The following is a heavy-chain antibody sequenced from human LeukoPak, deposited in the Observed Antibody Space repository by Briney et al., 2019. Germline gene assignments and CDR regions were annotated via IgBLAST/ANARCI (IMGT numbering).Heavy chain of an antibody. V-gene: IGHV4-34*01. J-gene: IGHJ6*02. CDR2: INHSGST. Sequence: SETLSLTCAVYGGSFSGYYWSWIRQPPGKGLEWIGEINHSGSTNYNPSLKSRVTISVDTSKNQFSLKLSSVTAADTAVYYCARDRRTEGYGMDVWGQGTTVTVSS. D-gene: IGHD1-14*01. CDR1: GGSFSGYY. CDR3: ARDRRTEGYGMDV.